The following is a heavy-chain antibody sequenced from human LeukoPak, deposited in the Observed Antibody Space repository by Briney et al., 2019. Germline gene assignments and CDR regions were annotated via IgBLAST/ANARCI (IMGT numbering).Heavy chain of an antibody. CDR3: ARQLGYCSSTSCLYGMDV. Sequence: GESLKISCKASGYSFTSYWIGWGRQVPGKGLEGMGIIYPDDSDTRYSPSFQGQVNMSADKSITTAYLPWSSLKASDTATYYCARQLGYCSSTSCLYGMDVWGQGTTVTVSS. J-gene: IGHJ6*02. CDR2: IYPDDSDT. V-gene: IGHV5-51*01. CDR1: GYSFTSYW. D-gene: IGHD2-2*01.